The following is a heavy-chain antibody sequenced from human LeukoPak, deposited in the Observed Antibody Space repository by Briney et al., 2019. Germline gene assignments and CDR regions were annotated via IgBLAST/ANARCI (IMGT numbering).Heavy chain of an antibody. CDR1: GGTFSSYA. Sequence: SVKVSCKASGGTFSSYAISWVRQAPGQGLEWMGGIIPIFDTPNYAQRFQGRVTITADESTSTAYMELSSLKSDDTAVYYCARSSGSYWGEHFDYWGQGTLVTVSS. J-gene: IGHJ4*02. CDR3: ARSSGSYWGEHFDY. V-gene: IGHV1-69*01. CDR2: IIPIFDTP. D-gene: IGHD1-26*01.